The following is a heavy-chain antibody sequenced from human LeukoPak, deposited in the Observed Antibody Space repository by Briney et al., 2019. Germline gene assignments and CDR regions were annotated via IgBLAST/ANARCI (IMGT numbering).Heavy chain of an antibody. CDR1: GFTFSDYT. V-gene: IGHV3-21*01. J-gene: IGHJ4*02. Sequence: GGSLRLACATSGFTFSDYTMSWVRQAPGKRLEWLSSISSRGSVIYYADSVKGRFTISRNNANNSLYLQMNSLRADDTAVYYCARDFGARGYWGRGILVTVSS. CDR3: ARDFGARGY. CDR2: ISSRGSVI. D-gene: IGHD3-16*01.